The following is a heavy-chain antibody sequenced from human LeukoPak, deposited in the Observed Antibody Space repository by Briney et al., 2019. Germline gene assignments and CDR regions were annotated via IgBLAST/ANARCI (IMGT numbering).Heavy chain of an antibody. Sequence: PGGSLRLSCAASGFTFSSYGMHWVRQAPGKGLEWVAVISYDGSNKYYADSVKGRLTISRDKSKNTLYLQMNSLRAEDTAVYYCAKEAEVVPAALYYYYYGMDVWGQGTTVTVSS. J-gene: IGHJ6*02. CDR2: ISYDGSNK. CDR1: GFTFSSYG. D-gene: IGHD2-2*01. V-gene: IGHV3-30*18. CDR3: AKEAEVVPAALYYYYYGMDV.